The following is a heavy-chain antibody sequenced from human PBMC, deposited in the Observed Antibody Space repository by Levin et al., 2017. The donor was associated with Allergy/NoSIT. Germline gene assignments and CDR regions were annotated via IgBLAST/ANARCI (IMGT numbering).Heavy chain of an antibody. CDR3: ARGNVGPYYFDN. Sequence: AGGSLILSCAASGFTVSSRHMSWVRQAPGKGLEWLSFIYADGRTHYADSVKGRFTISRDDSTNTLHLQMNSLRAEDTAVYYCARGNVGPYYFDNWGQGTLVSVSS. J-gene: IGHJ4*02. V-gene: IGHV3-53*01. CDR2: IYADGRT. D-gene: IGHD1-26*01. CDR1: GFTVSSRH.